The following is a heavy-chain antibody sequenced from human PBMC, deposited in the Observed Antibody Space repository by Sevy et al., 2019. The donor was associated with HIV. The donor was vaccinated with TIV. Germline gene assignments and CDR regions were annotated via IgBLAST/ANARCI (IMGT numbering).Heavy chain of an antibody. CDR2: ISSSSSTI. CDR3: ARDLDPYYYYGVDV. CDR1: GFTFSSYS. V-gene: IGHV3-48*02. J-gene: IGHJ6*02. Sequence: GGSLRLSCAASGFTFSSYSMNWVRQAPGKGLEWVSYISSSSSTIYYADSVKGRFTISRDNAKNSLYLQMNSLRDEDTAVYYCARDLDPYYYYGVDVWGQGTTVTVSS.